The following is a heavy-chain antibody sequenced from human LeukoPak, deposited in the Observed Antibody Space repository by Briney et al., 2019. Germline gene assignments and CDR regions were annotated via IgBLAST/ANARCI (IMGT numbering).Heavy chain of an antibody. CDR3: ATSPGEGGKMPPGNDY. D-gene: IGHD3-10*01. CDR2: ISSSSSTM. Sequence: QPGGSLRLSCAASGFTFSSSSLNWVRQSPGKGLEWVSFISSSSSTMYYADSVKGRFTISRDNSKNTLYLQMNSLRAEDTAVYYCATSPGEGGKMPPGNDYWGQGTLVTVSS. CDR1: GFTFSSSS. V-gene: IGHV3-48*01. J-gene: IGHJ4*02.